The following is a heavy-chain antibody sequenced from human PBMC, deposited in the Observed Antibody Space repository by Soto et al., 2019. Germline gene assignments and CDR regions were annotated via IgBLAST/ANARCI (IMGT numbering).Heavy chain of an antibody. Sequence: GASVKVSCKASGYTFTGYGISWVRQAPGQGLEWMGWISAYNGNTNYAQKLQGRVTMTTDTSTSTAYMELRSLRSDDTAVYYCARVVITHVGRPYYFDYWGQGTLVTVSS. J-gene: IGHJ4*02. CDR2: ISAYNGNT. V-gene: IGHV1-18*01. D-gene: IGHD2-15*01. CDR1: GYTFTGYG. CDR3: ARVVITHVGRPYYFDY.